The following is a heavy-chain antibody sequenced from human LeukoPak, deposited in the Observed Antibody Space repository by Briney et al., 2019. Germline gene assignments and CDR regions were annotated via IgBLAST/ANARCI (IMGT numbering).Heavy chain of an antibody. J-gene: IGHJ4*02. V-gene: IGHV3-33*01. D-gene: IGHD6-13*01. CDR3: ARDSLSSSWSDY. CDR2: IWYDGSNK. CDR1: GFTFSSYG. Sequence: GRSLRLSCAASGFTFSSYGMHWVRQAPGKGLEWVAVIWYDGSNKYYADSVKGRFTISRDNSKNTLYLQMNSLRAEDTAVYYCARDSLSSSWSDYWGQGTLVTVSS.